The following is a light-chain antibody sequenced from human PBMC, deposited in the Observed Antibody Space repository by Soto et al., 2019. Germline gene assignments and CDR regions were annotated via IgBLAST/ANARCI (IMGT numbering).Light chain of an antibody. J-gene: IGLJ1*01. CDR1: TSNIGSNY. Sequence: QSVLTQPPSASGTPGQGVTISCSGSTSNIGSNYVYWYQQLPGTAPKLLIYRNNQRPSGVPDRFSGSKSGTSASLAISGLRSDDEADYFGATWDDSLNGFYVFGTGTKLTVL. V-gene: IGLV1-47*01. CDR2: RNN. CDR3: ATWDDSLNGFYV.